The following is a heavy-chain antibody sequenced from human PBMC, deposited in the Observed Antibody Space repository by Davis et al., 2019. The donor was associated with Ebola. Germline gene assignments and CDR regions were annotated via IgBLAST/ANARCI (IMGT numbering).Heavy chain of an antibody. CDR2: IHYSGST. J-gene: IGHJ6*02. Sequence: SETLSLTCTVSGDSISTYYWSWIRQPPGEGLEWIGYIHYSGSTYYNPSLKSRVTISVDTSKNQFSLKLSSVTAADTAVYYCAGYSSSSSDLYYYYGMDVWGQGTTVTVSS. CDR1: GDSISTYY. V-gene: IGHV4-59*06. CDR3: AGYSSSSSDLYYYYGMDV. D-gene: IGHD6-6*01.